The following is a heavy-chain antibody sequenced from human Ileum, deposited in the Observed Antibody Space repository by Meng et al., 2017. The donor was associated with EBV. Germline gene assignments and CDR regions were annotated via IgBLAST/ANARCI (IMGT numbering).Heavy chain of an antibody. Sequence: QLQRSRPGLVKPSGNLYVTCAVYGDSISSNNWWSWVRQPPGKGLEWIGEIYHSGSTNYNPSFKSRVTMSVDKSKNQISLNLSSVTAADTAVYYCASGRDYAWHSWGRGTLVTGSS. V-gene: IGHV4-4*02. D-gene: IGHD4-17*01. CDR3: ASGRDYAWHS. CDR2: IYHSGST. J-gene: IGHJ4*02. CDR1: GDSISSNNW.